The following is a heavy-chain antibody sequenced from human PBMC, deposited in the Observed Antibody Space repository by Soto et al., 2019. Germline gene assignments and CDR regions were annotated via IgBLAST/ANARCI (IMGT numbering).Heavy chain of an antibody. D-gene: IGHD6-13*01. CDR1: GFTFSGSA. J-gene: IGHJ5*02. V-gene: IGHV3-73*02. CDR3: TSGRGIAAAHLNWFDP. Sequence: EVQLVESGGGLVQPGGSLKLSCAASGFTFSGSAMHWVRQASGKGLEWVGRIRSKANSYATAYAASVKGRFTISRDDSKNTAYLQMNSLKTEDTAVYYCTSGRGIAAAHLNWFDPWGQGTLVTVSS. CDR2: IRSKANSYAT.